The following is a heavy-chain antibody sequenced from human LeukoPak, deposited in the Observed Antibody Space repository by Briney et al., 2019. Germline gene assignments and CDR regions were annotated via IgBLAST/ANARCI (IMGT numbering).Heavy chain of an antibody. CDR3: ARSPSGGWYNWFDP. CDR1: GGSISSGGYS. V-gene: IGHV4-30-2*01. D-gene: IGHD6-19*01. J-gene: IGHJ5*02. Sequence: PSQTLSLTCAVSGGSISSGGYSWSWIRQPPGKGLEWIGYIYHSGSTYYNPSLKSRVTISVDTSKNQFSLKVNSVTAADTAVYYCARSPSGGWYNWFDPWGQGTLVTVSS. CDR2: IYHSGST.